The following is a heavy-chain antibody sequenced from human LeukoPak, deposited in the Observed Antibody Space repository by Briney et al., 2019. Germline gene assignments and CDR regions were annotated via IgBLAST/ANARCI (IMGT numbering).Heavy chain of an antibody. CDR1: GYSFTSYW. Sequence: GESLKISCKGSGYSFTSYWIGWVRQMPGKGLEWMGIIYPGDSDTRYSPSFQGQVTISADKSISTAYLQWSSLKASDTAMYYCARQGGYGRPIYYYYYYMDVWGKGTTVTVSS. CDR3: ARQGGYGRPIYYYYYYMDV. J-gene: IGHJ6*03. D-gene: IGHD5-12*01. V-gene: IGHV5-51*01. CDR2: IYPGDSDT.